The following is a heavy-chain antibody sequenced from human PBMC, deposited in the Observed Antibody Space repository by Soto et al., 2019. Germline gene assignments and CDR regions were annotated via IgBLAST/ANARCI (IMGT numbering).Heavy chain of an antibody. CDR1: GGTFSSYA. V-gene: IGHV1-3*01. J-gene: IGHJ4*02. Sequence: ASVKVSCKASGGTFSSYAISWVRQAPGQGLEWMGWINAGNGNTKYSQKLQGRATITRDTSASTAYMELSSLRSEDTAVYYCARGGEPIDYWGQGTLVTVSS. CDR2: INAGNGNT. D-gene: IGHD2-21*01. CDR3: ARGGEPIDY.